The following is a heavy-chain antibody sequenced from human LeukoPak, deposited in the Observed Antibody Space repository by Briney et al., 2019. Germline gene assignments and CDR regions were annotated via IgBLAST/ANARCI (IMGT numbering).Heavy chain of an antibody. CDR1: GFTFSSYG. Sequence: GGSLRLSCAASGFTFSSYGMHWVRQAPGKGLEWVAFIRYDGSNKYYADSVKGRFTISRDNSKNTLYLQMSSLRAEDTAVYYCANLVVSAASPPLEYWGQGTLVTVSS. CDR3: ANLVVSAASPPLEY. V-gene: IGHV3-30*02. D-gene: IGHD2-2*01. J-gene: IGHJ4*02. CDR2: IRYDGSNK.